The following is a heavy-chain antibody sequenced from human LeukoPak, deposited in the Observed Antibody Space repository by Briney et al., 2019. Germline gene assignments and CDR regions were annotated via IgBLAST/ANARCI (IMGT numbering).Heavy chain of an antibody. Sequence: PSETLSLTCTVSGGSISSYYWSWIRQPPGKGLEWIGYIYYSGSTNYNPSLKSRVTISVDTSKNQLSLKLSSVTAADTAVYYCARGATIFGVVTNFDYWGQGTLVTVSS. V-gene: IGHV4-59*01. CDR2: IYYSGST. CDR1: GGSISSYY. CDR3: ARGATIFGVVTNFDY. J-gene: IGHJ4*02. D-gene: IGHD3-3*01.